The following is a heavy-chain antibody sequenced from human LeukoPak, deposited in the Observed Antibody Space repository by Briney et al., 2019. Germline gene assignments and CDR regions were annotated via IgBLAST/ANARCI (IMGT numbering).Heavy chain of an antibody. J-gene: IGHJ4*02. Sequence: SETLSLTCTVSGGSIRSQYWSWIRQPAGRGLEWLGRIYASGSPNYSPSLKRRVTMSLDTSKNQFSLNLFSVTAADTAVYFCARDVSSWPFFDSWGQGTQVTVSS. CDR3: ARDVSSWPFFDS. CDR2: IYASGSP. V-gene: IGHV4-4*07. D-gene: IGHD6-13*01. CDR1: GGSIRSQY.